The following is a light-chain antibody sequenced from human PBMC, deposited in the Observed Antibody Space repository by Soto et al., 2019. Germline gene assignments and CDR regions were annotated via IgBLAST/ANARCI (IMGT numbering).Light chain of an antibody. CDR2: DAS. V-gene: IGKV1-33*01. J-gene: IGKJ5*01. CDR3: QHYDHLPIT. CDR1: QDITNY. Sequence: DIQMTQSPSSLSASVGHRVTITCQASQDITNYLNWYQQKPGRAPRLLLYDASSLETGVQSRFSGSGSGTDFTLTISSLQPEDVATYYCQHYDHLPITFGQGTRLEIK.